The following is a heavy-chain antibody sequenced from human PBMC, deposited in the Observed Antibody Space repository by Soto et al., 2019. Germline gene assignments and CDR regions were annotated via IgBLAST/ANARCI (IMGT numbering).Heavy chain of an antibody. D-gene: IGHD2-8*02. Sequence: SETLSLTCAVSGDSISSCYYWAWLRPPPGKVQECIGSIYHSGTTYYKPSLESRVTISVDTSRNEFSLMLSSVTAADSAVYYCARTDTVVYSPYCGQGTLVTVSS. V-gene: IGHV4-38-2*01. J-gene: IGHJ4*02. CDR1: GDSISSCYY. CDR2: IYHSGTT. CDR3: ARTDTVVYSPY.